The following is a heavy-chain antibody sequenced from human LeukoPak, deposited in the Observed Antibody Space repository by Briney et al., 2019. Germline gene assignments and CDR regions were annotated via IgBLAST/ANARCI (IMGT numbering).Heavy chain of an antibody. J-gene: IGHJ4*02. Sequence: GGSLRLSCAASGFTFSSYAMHWVRQAPGKGLEWVAVISYDGSNKYYADSVKGRFTISRDNSKNTLYLQMNSLRAEDTAVYYCAEVIGDWGQGTLVTVSS. V-gene: IGHV3-30*04. CDR3: AEVIGD. D-gene: IGHD3-16*02. CDR2: ISYDGSNK. CDR1: GFTFSSYA.